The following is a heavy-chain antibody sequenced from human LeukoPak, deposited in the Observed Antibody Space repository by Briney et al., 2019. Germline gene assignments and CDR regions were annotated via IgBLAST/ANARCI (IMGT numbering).Heavy chain of an antibody. CDR2: ISGDSNYI. V-gene: IGHV3-21*01. Sequence: GGSLRLSCAASGFTFSIYSMSWVRQAPGKGLEWVSSISGDSNYIYYADSVKGRFTISRDNAKNSLFLQMNSLRAEDTAVYYCARGGWSFDPWGQGTLVTVSS. CDR3: ARGGWSFDP. J-gene: IGHJ5*02. CDR1: GFTFSIYS.